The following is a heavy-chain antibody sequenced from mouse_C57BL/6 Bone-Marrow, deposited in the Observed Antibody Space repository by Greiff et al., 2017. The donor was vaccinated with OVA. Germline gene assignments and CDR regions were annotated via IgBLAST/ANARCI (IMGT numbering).Heavy chain of an antibody. CDR1: GYTFTDHT. V-gene: IGHV1-78*01. CDR3: ARWRRGPWWYFDV. J-gene: IGHJ1*03. Sequence: VQLQQSDAELVKPGASVKISCKVSGYTFTDHTIHWMKQRPEQGLEWIGYIYPRDGSTKYNEKFKGKATLTADKSSSTAYMQLTSLTSEDSAVYVVARWRRGPWWYFDVWGTGTTVTVSS. CDR2: IYPRDGST. D-gene: IGHD3-3*01.